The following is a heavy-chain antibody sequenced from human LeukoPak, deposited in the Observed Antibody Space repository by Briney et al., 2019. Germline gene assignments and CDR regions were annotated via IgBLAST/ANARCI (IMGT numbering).Heavy chain of an antibody. CDR3: ARQRGYSYGYDAFDI. D-gene: IGHD5-18*01. J-gene: IGHJ3*02. CDR1: GYSFTSYW. CDR2: FYPGDSDT. V-gene: IGHV5-51*01. Sequence: GGSRKISCKGSGYSFTSYWIGWLGQMPGKGLEWMVIFYPGDSDTRYSPSFQDQLTISADKSISTAYLQWSSLTASDPAMYYCARQRGYSYGYDAFDIWGHETMVTVSS.